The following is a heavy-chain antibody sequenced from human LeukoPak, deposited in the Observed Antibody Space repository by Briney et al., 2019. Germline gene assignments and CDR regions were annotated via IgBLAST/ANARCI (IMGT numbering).Heavy chain of an antibody. V-gene: IGHV1-69*05. CDR3: ASMGVVVVVAATEYYFDY. J-gene: IGHJ4*02. Sequence: SVKVSCKASGGTFSSYAISWVRQAPGQGLEWMGRIIPIFGTANYAQKFQGRVTITTDDSTSTAYMELSSLRSEDTAVYYCASMGVVVVVAATEYYFDYWGQGTLVTVSS. D-gene: IGHD2-15*01. CDR1: GGTFSSYA. CDR2: IIPIFGTA.